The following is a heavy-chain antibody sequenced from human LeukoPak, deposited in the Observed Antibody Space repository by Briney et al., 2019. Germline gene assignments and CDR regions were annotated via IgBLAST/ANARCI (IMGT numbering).Heavy chain of an antibody. D-gene: IGHD3-16*01. V-gene: IGHV3-23*01. Sequence: GGSLRLSCAASGFTFTSYSMNWVRQAPGKGLEWVSPISGGGGSTYYADSVKGRFTISRDNSKNTLYLQVNSLRAEDTAVYYCAKGGELGGTPFDFWGQGTLVTVSS. CDR3: AKGGELGGTPFDF. CDR2: ISGGGGST. J-gene: IGHJ4*02. CDR1: GFTFTSYS.